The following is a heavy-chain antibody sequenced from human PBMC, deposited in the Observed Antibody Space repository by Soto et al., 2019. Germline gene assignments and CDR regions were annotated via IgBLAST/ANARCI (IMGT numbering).Heavy chain of an antibody. CDR2: IYYSGST. D-gene: IGHD6-13*01. V-gene: IGHV4-39*01. J-gene: IGHJ4*02. CDR3: ACKLAAAGISRWGPGED. Sequence: SETLSLTCTVSGGSISSSSYYWGWIRQPPGKGLEWIGSIYYSGSTYYNPSLKSRVTISVDTSKNQFSLKLSSVTAADTAVYYCACKLAAAGISRWGPGEDWGQGTLVTVSS. CDR1: GGSISSSSYY.